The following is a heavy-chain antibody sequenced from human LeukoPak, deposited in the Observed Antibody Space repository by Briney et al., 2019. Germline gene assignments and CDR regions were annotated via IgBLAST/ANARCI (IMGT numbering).Heavy chain of an antibody. CDR1: GYTFASYD. V-gene: IGHV1-8*01. CDR2: MNPNNGNT. CDR3: ARDSSGWYHWFDP. J-gene: IGHJ5*02. Sequence: ASVKVSCKASGYTFASYDINWVRQATGQGLEWMGWMNPNNGNTGYAQKFQGRVTMTRNISISTAYMELSSLRSEDTAVYYCARDSSGWYHWFDPWGQGTLVTVSS. D-gene: IGHD6-19*01.